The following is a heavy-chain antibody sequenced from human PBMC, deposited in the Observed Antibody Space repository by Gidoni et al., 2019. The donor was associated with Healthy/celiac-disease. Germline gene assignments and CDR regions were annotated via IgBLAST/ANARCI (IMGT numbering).Heavy chain of an antibody. CDR3: ARTGGGGDGWDGMDV. V-gene: IGHV3-30*04. Sequence: QVQLVEPGGGAVQPGRLLRPSCAASGFPFSSYAMHWVRQAPGKGLEWVAVISYDGSNKYYADSVKGRFTISRDNSKNTLYLQMSSLRAEDTAVYYCARTGGGGDGWDGMDVWGQGTTVTVSS. CDR1: GFPFSSYA. J-gene: IGHJ6*02. CDR2: ISYDGSNK. D-gene: IGHD3-16*01.